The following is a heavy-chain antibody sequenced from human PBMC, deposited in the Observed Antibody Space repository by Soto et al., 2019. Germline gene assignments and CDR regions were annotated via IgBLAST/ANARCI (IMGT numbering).Heavy chain of an antibody. CDR3: ARGSWDDVSGHYYMDV. CDR2: TYYKSKWFN. V-gene: IGHV6-1*01. Sequence: SQTLSLTCAISGDSVSSNSAGWIWVRQTPSRGLEWLGRTYYKSKWFNNYAVSVKSRITINPDTSQNQFSLQLDSVTPEDTAVYYCARGSWDDVSGHYYMDVWGKGTTVTVSS. J-gene: IGHJ6*03. CDR1: GDSVSSNSAG. D-gene: IGHD5-12*01.